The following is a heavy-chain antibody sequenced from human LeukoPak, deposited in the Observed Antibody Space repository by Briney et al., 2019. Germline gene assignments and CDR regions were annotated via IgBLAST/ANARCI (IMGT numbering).Heavy chain of an antibody. J-gene: IGHJ3*02. CDR3: ARHIAGTVTSGFDT. CDR2: INTYKGNT. V-gene: IGHV1-18*01. Sequence: GASVKVSCKASGYTFTSYGISWVRQAPGQGLEWMGWINTYKGNTQYAQRLQGRVTMTTDTSTNTAYMELGSLRSDDTAVYCCARHIAGTVTSGFDTWGQGTMVTVPS. CDR1: GYTFTSYG. D-gene: IGHD4-17*01.